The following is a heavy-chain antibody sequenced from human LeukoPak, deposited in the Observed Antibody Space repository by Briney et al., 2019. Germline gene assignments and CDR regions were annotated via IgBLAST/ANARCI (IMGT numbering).Heavy chain of an antibody. CDR1: GYTFTSYA. CDR3: ARDSDSTTNNRFDP. D-gene: IGHD2-2*01. V-gene: IGHV7-4-1*02. J-gene: IGHJ5*02. Sequence: GASVKVSCKASGYTFTSYAMNWVRQATGQGLEWMGWINTNTGNPTYAQGFTGRFVFSLDTSVSTAYLQISSLKAEDTAVYYCARDSDSTTNNRFDPWGQGTLVTVSS. CDR2: INTNTGNP.